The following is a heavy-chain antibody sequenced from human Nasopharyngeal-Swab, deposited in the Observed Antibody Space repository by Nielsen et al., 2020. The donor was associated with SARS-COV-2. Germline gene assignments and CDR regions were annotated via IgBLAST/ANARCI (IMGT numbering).Heavy chain of an antibody. V-gene: IGHV4-34*01. J-gene: IGHJ4*02. CDR3: ARGRYYGDYDY. Sequence: ESLKISCAVYGGSFTTYSWIWIRQPPGKGLEWIGEINHIGSTNYNTYNPSLNSRVTISLVTSKNQFSLTLTSVTAADTAIYFCARGRYYGDYDYWGQGALVTVSS. CDR1: GGSFTTYS. D-gene: IGHD4-17*01. CDR2: INHIGST.